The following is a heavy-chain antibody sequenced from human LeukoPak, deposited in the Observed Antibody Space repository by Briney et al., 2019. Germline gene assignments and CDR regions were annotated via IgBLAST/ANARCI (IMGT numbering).Heavy chain of an antibody. D-gene: IGHD3-22*01. CDR3: AKDDSVVNDYMDV. CDR1: GFTFSSYG. J-gene: IGHJ6*03. Sequence: GRSLRLSCAASGFTFSSYGMHWVRQAPGKGLEWVAVIWYDGSNKYYADSEKGRFTISRDNSKNTLYLQMNSLRAEDTAVYYCAKDDSVVNDYMDVWGKGTTVTVSS. CDR2: IWYDGSNK. V-gene: IGHV3-33*06.